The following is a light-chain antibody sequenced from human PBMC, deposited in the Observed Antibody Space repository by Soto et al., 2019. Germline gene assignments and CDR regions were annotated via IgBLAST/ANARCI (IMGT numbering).Light chain of an antibody. V-gene: IGLV2-14*01. CDR3: SSYTRSRSVV. CDR2: DVS. J-gene: IGLJ2*01. Sequence: QSALTQPASVSGSPGQSITISCTGTSSDVGAYNFVSWYQQHPGKAPKVKIYDVSHRPSGVSNRFSGSKSGNTASLTISGLQAEDEADYYCSSYTRSRSVVFRGGTKVTVL. CDR1: SSDVGAYNF.